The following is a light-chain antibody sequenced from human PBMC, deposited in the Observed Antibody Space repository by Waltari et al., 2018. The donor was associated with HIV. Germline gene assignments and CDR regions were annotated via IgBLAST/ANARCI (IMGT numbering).Light chain of an antibody. V-gene: IGKV3-11*01. CDR2: DAS. Sequence: IVLTQSPATLSLSPGDRASLSCRASQSVGDSLAWYQQKPGQAPSLLIFDASKRAADIPARFSGSGSGTDFTLIISSLEDEDFAVYYCQQRASWVTFGGGTKVE. J-gene: IGKJ4*01. CDR3: QQRASWVT. CDR1: QSVGDS.